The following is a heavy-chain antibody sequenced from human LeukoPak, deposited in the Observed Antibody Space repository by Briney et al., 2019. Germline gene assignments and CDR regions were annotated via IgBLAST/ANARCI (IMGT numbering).Heavy chain of an antibody. Sequence: GGSLRLSCAASGFIFSSYVMSWVRQAPGKGLEWVSAISGSGGSTYYADSVKGRFTISRDNSKNTLYLQMNSLRAEDTAVYYCAKSGSGWYDSGWFDPWGQGTLVTVSS. J-gene: IGHJ5*02. D-gene: IGHD6-19*01. CDR1: GFIFSSYV. CDR3: AKSGSGWYDSGWFDP. CDR2: ISGSGGST. V-gene: IGHV3-23*01.